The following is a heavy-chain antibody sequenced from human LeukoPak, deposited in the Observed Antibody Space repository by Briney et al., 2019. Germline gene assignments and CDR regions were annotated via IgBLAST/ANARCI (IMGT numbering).Heavy chain of an antibody. D-gene: IGHD3-10*01. J-gene: IGHJ4*02. Sequence: GGSLRLSCAASGFTFSNAWMSWVRQAPGKGLEWVGRIKSKTDGGTTDYAAPVKGRFTISRDDSKNTLYLQMNSLKTEDTAVYYCTVYYYGSGSYYGWGQGTLVTVSS. CDR2: IKSKTDGGTT. V-gene: IGHV3-15*01. CDR1: GFTFSNAW. CDR3: TVYYYGSGSYYG.